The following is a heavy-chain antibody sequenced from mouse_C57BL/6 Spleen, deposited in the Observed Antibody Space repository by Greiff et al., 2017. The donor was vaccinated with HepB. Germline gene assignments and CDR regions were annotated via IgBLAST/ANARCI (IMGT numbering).Heavy chain of an antibody. CDR1: GYTFTSYW. Sequence: QVQLQQPGTELVKPGASVKLSCKASGYTFTSYWMHWVKQRPGQGLEWIGNINPSNGGTNYNEKFKSKATLTVDKSSSTAYMQLSSLTSEDSAVYYCARGGITTVVGEASYAMDYWGQGTSVTVSS. CDR3: ARGGITTVVGEASYAMDY. D-gene: IGHD1-1*01. J-gene: IGHJ4*01. CDR2: INPSNGGT. V-gene: IGHV1-53*01.